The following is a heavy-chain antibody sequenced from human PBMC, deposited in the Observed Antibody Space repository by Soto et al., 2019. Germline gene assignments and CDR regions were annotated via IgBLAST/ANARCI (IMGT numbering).Heavy chain of an antibody. CDR1: GGSISSGGYS. V-gene: IGHV4-30-2*01. CDR2: IYHSGST. CDR3: ARGRSGSNYYYYGMDV. J-gene: IGHJ6*02. D-gene: IGHD3-10*01. Sequence: PSETLSLTCAVSGGSISSGGYSWSWIRQPPGKGLEWIGYIYHSGSTYYNPSLKSRVTISVDRSKNQFSLKLSSVTAADTAVYYCARGRSGSNYYYYGMDVWGQGTTVTVSS.